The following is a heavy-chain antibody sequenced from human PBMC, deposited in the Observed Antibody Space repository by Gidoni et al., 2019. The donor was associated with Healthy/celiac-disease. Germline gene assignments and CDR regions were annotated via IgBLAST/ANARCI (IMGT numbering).Heavy chain of an antibody. J-gene: IGHJ4*02. CDR1: GYTFTSYD. V-gene: IGHV1-8*01. CDR3: ARAPRILWWPRGVRNPSGWYYFDY. D-gene: IGHD2-21*01. CDR2: MTPNSGNT. Sequence: QVQLVQSGAEVKTHGASVKVSCKASGYTFTSYDINWVRLATGQGLEWMGWMTPNSGNTGYAQKFQGRVTMTRDTSISTAYMELRSLRSEDTAVYYCARAPRILWWPRGVRNPSGWYYFDYWGQGTLVTVSS.